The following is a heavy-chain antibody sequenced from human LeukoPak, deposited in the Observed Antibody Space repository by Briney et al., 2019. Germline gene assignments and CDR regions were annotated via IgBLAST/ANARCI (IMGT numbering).Heavy chain of an antibody. CDR1: GGTFSSYA. CDR2: IIPIFGTA. CDR3: AGGHDYDILTGAGLAPY. Sequence: SVKVSCKASGGTFSSYAISWVRQAPGQGLEWMGGIIPIFGTANYAQKFQGRVTITTDESTSTAYMELSSLRSEDTAVYYCAGGHDYDILTGAGLAPYWGQGTLVTVSS. J-gene: IGHJ4*02. D-gene: IGHD3-9*01. V-gene: IGHV1-69*05.